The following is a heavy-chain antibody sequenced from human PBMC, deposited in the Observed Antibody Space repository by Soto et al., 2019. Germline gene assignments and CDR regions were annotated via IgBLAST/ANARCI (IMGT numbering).Heavy chain of an antibody. D-gene: IGHD3-10*01. CDR3: AKVAGQTWFGLSGGSDP. Sequence: GGSLRLSCAVSGFPFSSYAMTLVRQSPGKGLEWVSTINTGGISTYYTDSVKGRFTISRDNSQSTLYLQINSLRAEDTAVYYCAKVAGQTWFGLSGGSDPSGQGTLVTVSS. CDR1: GFPFSSYA. V-gene: IGHV3-23*01. J-gene: IGHJ5*02. CDR2: INTGGIST.